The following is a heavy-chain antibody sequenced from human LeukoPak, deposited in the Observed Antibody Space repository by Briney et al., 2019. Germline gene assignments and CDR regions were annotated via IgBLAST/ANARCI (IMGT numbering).Heavy chain of an antibody. V-gene: IGHV4-61*02. Sequence: SETLSLTCTVSGGSINSGSHYWSWIRQPAGKGLEWVGRIYSSGSTNYNPSLKSRVTMSVDTSKNQFSLKLSSVTAADTAVYYCVTSYYYYYFYMDVWGRGTTVTVSS. CDR3: VTSYYYYYFYMDV. CDR1: GGSINSGSHY. J-gene: IGHJ6*03. CDR2: IYSSGST.